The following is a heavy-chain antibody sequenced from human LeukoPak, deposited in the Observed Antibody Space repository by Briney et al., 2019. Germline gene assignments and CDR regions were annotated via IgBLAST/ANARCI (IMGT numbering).Heavy chain of an antibody. CDR2: ISTSSRYI. CDR3: ARADCSGSTCYLRHSWFDP. D-gene: IGHD2-2*01. Sequence: GGPLRLSCAASGFTLSTFDMNWVRQAPGKGLEWVSSISTSSRYIYYRDSVKGRFTISRDDAKNSLYLQMNSLTVEDTAVYYCARADCSGSTCYLRHSWFDPWGQGTLVTVSS. CDR1: GFTLSTFD. J-gene: IGHJ5*02. V-gene: IGHV3-21*06.